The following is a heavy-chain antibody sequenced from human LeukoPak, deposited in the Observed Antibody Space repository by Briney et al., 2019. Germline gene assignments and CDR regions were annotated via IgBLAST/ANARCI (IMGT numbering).Heavy chain of an antibody. J-gene: IGHJ3*02. Sequence: PGGSLRLSCAASGFTFSDYYMSWIRQAPGKGLEWVSSISSSSSYIYYADSVKGRFTISRDNAKNSLYLQMNSLRAEDTAVYYCASSPVVAKRRAFDIWGQGTMVTVSS. V-gene: IGHV3-11*06. CDR1: GFTFSDYY. CDR2: ISSSSSYI. D-gene: IGHD2-15*01. CDR3: ASSPVVAKRRAFDI.